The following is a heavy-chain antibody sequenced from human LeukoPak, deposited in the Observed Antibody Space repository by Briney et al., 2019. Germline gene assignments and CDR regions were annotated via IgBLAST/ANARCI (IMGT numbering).Heavy chain of an antibody. Sequence: ASVTVSCKVSGYTLTELSMHWVRQAPGKGLEWMGGFDPEHGETIYAQKFQGRVTMTEDTPTDTAHMELSSLRSEDTAVYYCATSYYDSSGYYPTLDYWGQGTLVTVSS. J-gene: IGHJ4*02. V-gene: IGHV1-24*01. CDR3: ATSYYDSSGYYPTLDY. CDR1: GYTLTELS. CDR2: FDPEHGET. D-gene: IGHD3-22*01.